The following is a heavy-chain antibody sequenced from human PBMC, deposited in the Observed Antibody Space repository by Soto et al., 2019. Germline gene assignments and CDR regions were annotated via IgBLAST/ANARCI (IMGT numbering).Heavy chain of an antibody. Sequence: QVQLQESGPGLVEPSETLSLTCTVSGGSISSYSWNWIRQPAGKGLEWIGRVDTPGGTNYIPSLKSRVTLSVDTSKNQFSLTLRFVTAADTAVYFCAKDDSGAADIWGQGTMVTVS. V-gene: IGHV4-4*07. J-gene: IGHJ3*02. CDR1: GGSISSYS. CDR3: AKDDSGAADI. CDR2: VDTPGGT. D-gene: IGHD3-16*01.